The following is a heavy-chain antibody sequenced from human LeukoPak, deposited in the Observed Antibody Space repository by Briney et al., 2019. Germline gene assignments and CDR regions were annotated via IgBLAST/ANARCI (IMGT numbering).Heavy chain of an antibody. D-gene: IGHD2-15*01. CDR2: IYYSGST. J-gene: IGHJ4*02. CDR1: GGSISSYY. CDR3: ARHGHSGLDY. Sequence: PSETLSLTCTVSGGSISSYYWSWIRQPPGKGLEWIGYIYYSGSTNYNPSLKSRVTISVDTSKNQFSLKLSSVTAADTAVYYCARHGHSGLDYWGQGTLVTVSS. V-gene: IGHV4-59*08.